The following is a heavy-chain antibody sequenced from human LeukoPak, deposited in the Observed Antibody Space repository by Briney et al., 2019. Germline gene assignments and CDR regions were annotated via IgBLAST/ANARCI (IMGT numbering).Heavy chain of an antibody. CDR2: IHYSGTT. J-gene: IGHJ2*01. Sequence: PSETLSLTCTVSGASISGHYWSWIRQPPGKGLEWIAYIHYSGTTNSHPSLKSRVTISVDTSKNQFSLYLRSVTAADTAVYYCARDPGSGWPYWYFDIWGRGTLVTVSS. V-gene: IGHV4-59*11. CDR3: ARDPGSGWPYWYFDI. CDR1: GASISGHY. D-gene: IGHD6-19*01.